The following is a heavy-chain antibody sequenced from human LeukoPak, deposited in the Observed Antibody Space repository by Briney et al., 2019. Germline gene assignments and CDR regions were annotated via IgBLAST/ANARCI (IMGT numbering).Heavy chain of an antibody. CDR2: ISGSGGST. J-gene: IGHJ4*02. V-gene: IGHV3-23*01. D-gene: IGHD3-9*01. CDR1: GFTFSSYA. Sequence: GRSLRLSCAASGFTFSSYAMSWVRQAPGKGLEWVSAISGSGGSTYYADSVKGRFTISRDNSKNTLYLQMNSLRAEDTAVYYCAKDRTLDYDILTGPFDYWGQGTLVTVSS. CDR3: AKDRTLDYDILTGPFDY.